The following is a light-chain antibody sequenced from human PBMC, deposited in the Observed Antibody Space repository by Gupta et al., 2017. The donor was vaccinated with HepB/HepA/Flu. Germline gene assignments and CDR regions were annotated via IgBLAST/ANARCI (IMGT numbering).Light chain of an antibody. Sequence: QSALTQPPSASGSPGQSVAISSTGTSSDVGGYNYVSWYQQHPGTAPKLMIFEVNRRPAGVPDRFSGSKSGNTASLTVSGRQEEEEANYYCSSYAGNNNVVFGGGTKLTVL. CDR1: SSDVGGYNY. CDR3: SSYAGNNNVV. CDR2: EVN. J-gene: IGLJ2*01. V-gene: IGLV2-8*01.